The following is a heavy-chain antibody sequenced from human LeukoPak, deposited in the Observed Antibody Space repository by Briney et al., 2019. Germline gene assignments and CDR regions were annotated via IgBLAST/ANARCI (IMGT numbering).Heavy chain of an antibody. CDR1: GFTFSSYE. V-gene: IGHV3-48*03. D-gene: IGHD1-26*01. CDR2: ISSGGVTK. J-gene: IGHJ6*02. Sequence: GGSLRLSCAASGFTFSSYEMNWVRQAPGKGLEWVSYISSGGVTKFYADSVKGRFTISRDNAKNSLYLQMNSLRAEETAVYYCARDVGSGSYPDQLGMDVWGQGTTVTVSS. CDR3: ARDVGSGSYPDQLGMDV.